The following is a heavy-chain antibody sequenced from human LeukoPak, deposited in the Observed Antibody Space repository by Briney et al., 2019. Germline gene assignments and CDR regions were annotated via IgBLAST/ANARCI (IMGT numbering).Heavy chain of an antibody. CDR2: ISGSGGST. D-gene: IGHD6-6*01. CDR1: GFTFSSYA. Sequence: GGSLRLSCAASGFTFSSYAMSWVRQAPGKGLEWVSAISGSGGSTYYADSVKGRFTISRDNSKNTLYLQMNSLRAEDTAVYYCAKNDEYSSSGACDYWGQGTLVTVSS. V-gene: IGHV3-23*01. CDR3: AKNDEYSSSGACDY. J-gene: IGHJ4*02.